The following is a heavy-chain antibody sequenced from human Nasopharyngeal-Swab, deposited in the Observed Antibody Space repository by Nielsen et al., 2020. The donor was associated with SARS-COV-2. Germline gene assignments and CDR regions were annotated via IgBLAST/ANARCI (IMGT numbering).Heavy chain of an antibody. D-gene: IGHD6-13*01. CDR1: GGSISSSS. CDR2: ISYDGSNK. Sequence: LSLTCTVSGGSISSSSYYWGWIRQPPGKGLEWVAVISYDGSNKYYADSVKGRFTISRDNSKNTLYLQMNSLRAEDTAVYYCAKDHQKYSRWGPGYSSSWYFDYWGQGTLVTVSS. J-gene: IGHJ4*02. V-gene: IGHV3-30*18. CDR3: AKDHQKYSRWGPGYSSSWYFDY.